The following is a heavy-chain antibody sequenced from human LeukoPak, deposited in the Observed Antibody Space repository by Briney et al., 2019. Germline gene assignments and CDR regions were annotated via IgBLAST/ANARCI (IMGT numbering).Heavy chain of an antibody. CDR1: GGSISSYY. V-gene: IGHV4-59*01. Sequence: PSETQSLTCTVSGGSISSYYWSWIRQPPGKGLEWIGYIYYSGSTNYNPSLKSRVTISVDTSKNQFSLKLSSVTAADTAVYYCARALVGATIDSCGQGTLVTVSS. CDR2: IYYSGST. J-gene: IGHJ4*02. CDR3: ARALVGATIDS. D-gene: IGHD1-26*01.